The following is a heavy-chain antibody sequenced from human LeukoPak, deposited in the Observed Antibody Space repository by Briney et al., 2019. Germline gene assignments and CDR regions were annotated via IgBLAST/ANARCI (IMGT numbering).Heavy chain of an antibody. J-gene: IGHJ4*02. D-gene: IGHD6-19*01. CDR3: ARDLKAVAAIFDY. Sequence: ASVKVSCKASGYTFTSYYMHWVRQAPGQGLEWMGIINPSGGSTSYAQKFQGRVTMTRDTSASTVYMELSSLRSEDTAVYYCARDLKAVAAIFDYWAREPWSPSPQ. CDR2: INPSGGST. CDR1: GYTFTSYY. V-gene: IGHV1-46*01.